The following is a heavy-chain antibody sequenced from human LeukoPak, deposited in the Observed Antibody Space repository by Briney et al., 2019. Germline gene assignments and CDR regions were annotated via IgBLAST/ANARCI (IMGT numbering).Heavy chain of an antibody. J-gene: IGHJ4*02. V-gene: IGHV3-23*01. CDR3: AKGRGYSGYDPRYYFDY. CDR1: GFTFSSYV. CDR2: ISGSGGST. D-gene: IGHD5-12*01. Sequence: PGGSLRLSCAASGFTFSSYVMSWVRQAPGKGLEWVSAISGSGGSTYYADSVKGRFTISRDNSKNTLYLQMNSLRAEDTAVYYCAKGRGYSGYDPRYYFDYWGQGTLVTVSS.